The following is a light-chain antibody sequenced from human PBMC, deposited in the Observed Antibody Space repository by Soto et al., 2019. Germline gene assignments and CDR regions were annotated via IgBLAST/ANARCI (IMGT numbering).Light chain of an antibody. Sequence: EIVLTQSPATLSLAPGERVTLSCRASPTVTRSYLAWYQHKPGQAPRLLISGISRRAPGIPDRFSGDGSGTDFTLTISRLEPEDYAVYYCHQYDGSPITFGQGTRLEIK. V-gene: IGKV3-20*01. CDR2: GIS. CDR3: HQYDGSPIT. CDR1: PTVTRSY. J-gene: IGKJ5*01.